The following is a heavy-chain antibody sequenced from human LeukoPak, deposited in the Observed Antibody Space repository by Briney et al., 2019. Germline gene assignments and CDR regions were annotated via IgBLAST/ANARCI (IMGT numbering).Heavy chain of an antibody. CDR1: GDSINGYY. V-gene: IGHV4-59*01. Sequence: SETLSLTCTVSGDSINGYYWTWIRQAPGKGLEWIGYIYYTGSTNYSPSLKSRVSISIDPSKNQFSLKLTSVTAADTAVYYCLGPNGGYWGQGTLVTVSS. J-gene: IGHJ4*02. CDR2: IYYTGST. CDR3: LGPNGGY. D-gene: IGHD1-1*01.